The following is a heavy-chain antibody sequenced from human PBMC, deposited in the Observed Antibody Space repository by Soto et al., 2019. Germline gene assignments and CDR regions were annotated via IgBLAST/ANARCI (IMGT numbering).Heavy chain of an antibody. CDR2: IIPIFSKT. Sequence: QVQLVQSGAEVKEPGTSVKVSCKASGGTFSTSSFVWVRQGPGQGLEWMGGIIPIFSKTNVAQKFQGRVTFTADESTRTAYMDLSSLRSEDTAIYYCARDVVRSTGGDSWGQGTVVTVSS. D-gene: IGHD2-21*01. J-gene: IGHJ4*02. V-gene: IGHV1-69*01. CDR3: ARDVVRSTGGDS. CDR1: GGTFSTSS.